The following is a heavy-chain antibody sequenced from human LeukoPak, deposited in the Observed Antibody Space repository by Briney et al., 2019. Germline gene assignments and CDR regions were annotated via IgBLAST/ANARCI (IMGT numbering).Heavy chain of an antibody. V-gene: IGHV4-61*02. CDR2: IYTSGST. Sequence: PSETLSLTCTVSRGSISSGGYYWNWIRQPAGKGLEWIGRIYTSGSTNYNPSLKSRVTVSVDTSKNQFSLKLSSVTAADTAVYYCAREGLNMVRGVIPKEAWGWFDPWGQGTLVTVSS. CDR1: RGSISSGGYY. CDR3: AREGLNMVRGVIPKEAWGWFDP. D-gene: IGHD3-10*01. J-gene: IGHJ5*02.